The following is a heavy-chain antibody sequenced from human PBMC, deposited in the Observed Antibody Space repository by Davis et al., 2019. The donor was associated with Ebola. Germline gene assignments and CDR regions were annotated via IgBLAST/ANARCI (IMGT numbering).Heavy chain of an antibody. J-gene: IGHJ6*02. CDR1: GFTFSSYS. Sequence: GGSLRLSCAASGFTFSSYSMNWVRQAPRKGLEWVSSISSSSYIYYADSVKGRFTISRDNAKNSLYLQMNSLRAEDTAVYYSARTTRRYYYYGMDVWGQGTTVTVSS. CDR2: ISSSSYI. CDR3: ARTTRRYYYYGMDV. D-gene: IGHD4-11*01. V-gene: IGHV3-21*01.